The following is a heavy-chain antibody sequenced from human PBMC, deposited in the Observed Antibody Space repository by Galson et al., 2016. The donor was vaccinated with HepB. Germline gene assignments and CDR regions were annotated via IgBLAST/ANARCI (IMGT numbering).Heavy chain of an antibody. D-gene: IGHD2-15*01. CDR1: GFTFEDYA. CDR2: MSWNSANI. J-gene: IGHJ3*01. V-gene: IGHV3-9*01. Sequence: LRLSCAASGFTFEDYAMHWVRQAPGKGLEWVSGMSWNSANIDYADSVKGRFTISRDNGKKSLYLQMNSLRAEDTAFYYCAKNIGGEFCGGSSCYSFGAFDLWGQGTMVTVSS. CDR3: AKNIGGEFCGGSSCYSFGAFDL.